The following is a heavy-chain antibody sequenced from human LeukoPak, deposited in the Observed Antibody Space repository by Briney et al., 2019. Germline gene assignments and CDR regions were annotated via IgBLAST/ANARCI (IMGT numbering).Heavy chain of an antibody. J-gene: IGHJ4*02. CDR2: INPNSGGT. CDR1: GYTFTCYY. D-gene: IGHD6-6*01. Sequence: GASGKVSCKASGYTFTCYYMNWGRQAPGQGREGRGWINPNSGGTNYAQKVQGRVTMTRDTSISTAYIELSRLRSDDTAVYYCARELRGYSSSPLCYWGQGTLVTVSS. CDR3: ARELRGYSSSPLCY. V-gene: IGHV1-2*02.